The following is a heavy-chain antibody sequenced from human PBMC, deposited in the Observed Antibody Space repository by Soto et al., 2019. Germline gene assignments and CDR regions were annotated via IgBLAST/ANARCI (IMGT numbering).Heavy chain of an antibody. CDR3: ARDKYYYDSSGYYTALMYGMDV. D-gene: IGHD3-22*01. V-gene: IGHV1-2*04. CDR1: GYTFTGYY. J-gene: IGHJ6*02. CDR2: INPNSGGT. Sequence: ASVKVSCKASGYTFTGYYMHWVRQAPGQGLEWMGWINPNSGGTNYAQKFQGWVTMTRDTSISTAHMELSRLRSDDTAVYYCARDKYYYDSSGYYTALMYGMDVWGQGTTVTVSS.